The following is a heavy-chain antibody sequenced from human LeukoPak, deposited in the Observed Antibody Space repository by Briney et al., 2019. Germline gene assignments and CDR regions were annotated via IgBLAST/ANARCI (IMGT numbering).Heavy chain of an antibody. CDR3: ARVGTSGSYLYWFDP. D-gene: IGHD1-26*01. J-gene: IGHJ5*02. CDR2: INPSGGST. V-gene: IGHV1-46*01. Sequence: ASVKVSCKASGYTFTSYYMHWVRQAPGQGLEWMGIINPSGGSTSYAQKFQGRVTMTRDMSTSTVYMELSSLRSEDTAVYYCARVGTSGSYLYWFDPWGQGTLVTVSS. CDR1: GYTFTSYY.